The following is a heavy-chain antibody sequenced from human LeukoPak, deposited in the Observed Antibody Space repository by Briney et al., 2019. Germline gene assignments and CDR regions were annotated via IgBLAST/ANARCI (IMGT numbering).Heavy chain of an antibody. V-gene: IGHV1-2*04. Sequence: ASVKVSCKASGYTFTGYYMHWVRQAPGQGLEWMGWINPNSGGTNYAQKFQGWVTMTRDTSISTAYMELSRLRSDDTAVYYCARRYYDSSGYYTTYYCGMDVWGQGTTVTVSS. J-gene: IGHJ6*02. CDR3: ARRYYDSSGYYTTYYCGMDV. CDR1: GYTFTGYY. D-gene: IGHD3-22*01. CDR2: INPNSGGT.